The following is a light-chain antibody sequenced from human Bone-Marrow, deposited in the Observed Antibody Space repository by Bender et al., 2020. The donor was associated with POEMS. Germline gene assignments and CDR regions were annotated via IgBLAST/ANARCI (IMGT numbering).Light chain of an antibody. J-gene: IGLJ2*01. CDR2: YDS. V-gene: IGLV3-21*04. CDR1: NIGTKS. CDR3: QVWDGSSDHVL. Sequence: SYVLTQPPSVSVAPGETATFTCGGKNIGTKSVHWYQQKPGQAPVLVIYYDSDRPSGIPERFSGSNSGNTAALTISRVEAGDEADYYCQVWDGSSDHVLFGGGTKLTVL.